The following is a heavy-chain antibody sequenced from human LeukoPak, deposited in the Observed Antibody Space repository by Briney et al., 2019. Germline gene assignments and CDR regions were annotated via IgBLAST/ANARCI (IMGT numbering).Heavy chain of an antibody. V-gene: IGHV3-15*01. CDR3: TTVYCSSTSCYSPRMDV. J-gene: IGHJ6*04. CDR2: IKSKTDGGTT. CDR1: GFTFSNAW. D-gene: IGHD2-2*02. Sequence: GGSLRLSCAASGFTFSNAWMSWDRQAPGKGLEWVGRIKSKTDGGTTDYAAPVKGRFTISRDDSKNTLYLQMNSLKTEDTAVYYCTTVYCSSTSCYSPRMDVWGKGTTVTVSS.